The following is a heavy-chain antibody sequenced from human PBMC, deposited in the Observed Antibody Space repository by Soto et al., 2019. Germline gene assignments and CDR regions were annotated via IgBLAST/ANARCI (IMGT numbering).Heavy chain of an antibody. Sequence: EVQLLESGGGWVQPGGSLRLSCKASGFIFSNYAMSWVRQAPGKGLQWVSAIGGSGGDTYYADSVKGRFTISRDNSRDTLHLQMSSLRADDTAIYYCAVPTGIEVTGPDYWGQGTLVTVSS. CDR3: AVPTGIEVTGPDY. CDR1: GFIFSNYA. V-gene: IGHV3-23*01. D-gene: IGHD6-19*01. J-gene: IGHJ4*02. CDR2: IGGSGGDT.